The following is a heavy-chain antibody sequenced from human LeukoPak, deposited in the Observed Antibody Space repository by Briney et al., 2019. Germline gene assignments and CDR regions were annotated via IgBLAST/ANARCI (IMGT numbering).Heavy chain of an antibody. D-gene: IGHD1-14*01. CDR1: GGSFSGYY. V-gene: IGHV4-34*01. J-gene: IGHJ4*02. CDR3: ASFSRSGIEVDY. Sequence: NPSETLSLTCAVYGGSFSGYYWSWIRQPPGKGLEWIGEINHSGSTNYNPSLKSRVTISVDTSRNQFSLKLSSVTAADTAVYYCASFSRSGIEVDYWGQGTLVTVSS. CDR2: INHSGST.